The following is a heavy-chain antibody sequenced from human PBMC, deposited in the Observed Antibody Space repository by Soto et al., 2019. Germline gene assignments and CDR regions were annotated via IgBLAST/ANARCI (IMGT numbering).Heavy chain of an antibody. J-gene: IGHJ4*02. V-gene: IGHV3-23*01. D-gene: IGHD5-18*01. CDR3: AKDLGGYSYGYVD. CDR2: ISGSGGST. CDR1: GFTFSSYA. Sequence: EVQLLESGGGLVQPGGSLRLSCADSGFTFSSYAMSWVRQAPGKGLEWVSAISGSGGSTYYADSVKGRFTISRDNSKNTLYLQMTSLGAEDTAVYYCAKDLGGYSYGYVDWGQGTLVTVSS.